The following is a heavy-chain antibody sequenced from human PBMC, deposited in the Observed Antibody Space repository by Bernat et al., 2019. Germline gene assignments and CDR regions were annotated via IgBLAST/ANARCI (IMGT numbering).Heavy chain of an antibody. CDR1: GYTFSRHA. CDR2: INTNTGNP. Sequence: QVQLVQSGSELKKPGASVKVSCKASGYTFSRHAIHWMRQAPGQGLEWMGWINTNTGNPTYAQGFTGRFVFSLDTSVSTAYVQISSLKAEDTAVYFCASMNSSGWYAFDDWGQGTLVTVSS. D-gene: IGHD6-19*01. CDR3: ASMNSSGWYAFDD. V-gene: IGHV7-4-1*02. J-gene: IGHJ4*02.